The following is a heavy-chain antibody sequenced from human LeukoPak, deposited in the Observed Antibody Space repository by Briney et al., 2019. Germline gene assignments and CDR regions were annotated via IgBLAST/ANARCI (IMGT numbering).Heavy chain of an antibody. J-gene: IGHJ6*03. CDR3: ARGGSGYAQDYYYMDV. CDR2: IIPIFGTA. Sequence: SVKVSCKASGGTFSSYAISWVRQAPGQGLEWMGGIIPIFGTANYARKFQGRVTITADESTSTAYMELSSLRSEDTAVYYCARGGSGYAQDYYYMDVWGKGTTVTISS. CDR1: GGTFSSYA. D-gene: IGHD5-12*01. V-gene: IGHV1-69*13.